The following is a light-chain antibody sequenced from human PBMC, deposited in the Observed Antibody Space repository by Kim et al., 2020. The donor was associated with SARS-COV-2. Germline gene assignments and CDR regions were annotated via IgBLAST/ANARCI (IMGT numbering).Light chain of an antibody. J-gene: IGKJ5*01. V-gene: IGKV3-11*01. CDR3: QRRRSGPIT. Sequence: EIVLTQSPATLSLSPGERATLSCRASQSVSSYFAWYQQRPGQAPRLLIYDISTRATGIPARFSGSGSGTDFTLTISSLEPEDFAVYYCQRRRSGPITFGQGTRLELK. CDR2: DIS. CDR1: QSVSSY.